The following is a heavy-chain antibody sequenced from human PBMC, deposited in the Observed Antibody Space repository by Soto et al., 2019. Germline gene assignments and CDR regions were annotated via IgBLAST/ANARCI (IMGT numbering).Heavy chain of an antibody. CDR3: ARLRDGYNNVNFDD. J-gene: IGHJ4*02. D-gene: IGHD4-4*01. CDR1: VVSISSSGHY. V-gene: IGHV4-31*03. CDR2: IFYTGNT. Sequence: SETLSLTCTFSVVSISSSGHYWSWIRQHPWKGLEWIGYIFYTGNTYYNPSLKSRLIISVDTSKNQFSLKLSSVTAADTAVYYCARLRDGYNNVNFDDWGQGTLVSVSS.